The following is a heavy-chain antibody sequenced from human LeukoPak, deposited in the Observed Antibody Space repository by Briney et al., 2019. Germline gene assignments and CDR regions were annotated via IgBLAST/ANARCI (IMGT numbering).Heavy chain of an antibody. CDR2: FDPEDGET. V-gene: IGHV1-24*01. CDR1: GHTLTELF. D-gene: IGHD6-19*01. J-gene: IGHJ4*02. CDR3: ARGPWVLIAVAGTFDY. Sequence: ASVKVSCKVSGHTLTELFMHWVRQAPGKGLEWMGGFDPEDGETIYAQKFQGRVTMTEDTSTDTAYMELSSLRSEDTAVYYCARGPWVLIAVAGTFDYWGQGTLVTVSS.